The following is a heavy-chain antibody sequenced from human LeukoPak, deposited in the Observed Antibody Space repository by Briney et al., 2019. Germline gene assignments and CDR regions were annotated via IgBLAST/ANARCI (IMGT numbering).Heavy chain of an antibody. D-gene: IGHD3-22*01. V-gene: IGHV4-34*01. CDR2: INHSGST. J-gene: IGHJ4*02. CDR1: GGSFSGYY. Sequence: SETLSLTCAVYGGSFSGYYWSWIRQPPGKGLEWIGEINHSGSTNYNPSLKSRVTISVDTSKNQFSLKLSSVTAADTAVYYCARDSYYYDSSGYLNFDYWGQGTLVTVSS. CDR3: ARDSYYYDSSGYLNFDY.